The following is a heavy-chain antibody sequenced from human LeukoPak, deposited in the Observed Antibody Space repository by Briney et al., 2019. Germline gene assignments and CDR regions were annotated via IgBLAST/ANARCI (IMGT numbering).Heavy chain of an antibody. D-gene: IGHD1-26*01. CDR1: GFTFSGSA. CDR2: IRSKANSYAT. CDR3: TRLFPYSGRTTD. V-gene: IGHV3-73*01. Sequence: GGSLRLSCAASGFTFSGSAMHWVRQASGKGLEWVGRIRSKANSYATAYAASVKGSFTISRDDSKNTAYLQMNSLKTEDTAVYYCTRLFPYSGRTTDWGQGTPVTVSS. J-gene: IGHJ4*02.